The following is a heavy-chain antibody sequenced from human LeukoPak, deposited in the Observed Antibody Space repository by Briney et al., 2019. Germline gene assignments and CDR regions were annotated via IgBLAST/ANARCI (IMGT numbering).Heavy chain of an antibody. J-gene: IGHJ6*03. D-gene: IGHD6-19*01. Sequence: SGTLSLTCAVSDVSIFRSNWWSWVRQPPGKGLEWIGQISPSGSTNYSPSLKSRVTISVDKSKTQFSLKLTSVTAADTAVYYCARDGAGTYYYYMDVWGKGTTVTVSS. V-gene: IGHV4-4*02. CDR1: DVSIFRSNW. CDR3: ARDGAGTYYYYMDV. CDR2: ISPSGST.